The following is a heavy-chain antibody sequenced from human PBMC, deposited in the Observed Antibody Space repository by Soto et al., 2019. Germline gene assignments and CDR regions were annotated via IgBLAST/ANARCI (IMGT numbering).Heavy chain of an antibody. J-gene: IGHJ5*02. Sequence: QVQLVESGGGVVQPGRSLRLSCAASGFTFSSYGMHWVRQAPGKGLEWVAVISYDGSNKYYADSVKGRFTISRDNSKNTQYLQMNSLSAEDTAVYYCAKARIAAAGNWFDPWGQGTLVTVSS. D-gene: IGHD6-13*01. V-gene: IGHV3-30*18. CDR3: AKARIAAAGNWFDP. CDR2: ISYDGSNK. CDR1: GFTFSSYG.